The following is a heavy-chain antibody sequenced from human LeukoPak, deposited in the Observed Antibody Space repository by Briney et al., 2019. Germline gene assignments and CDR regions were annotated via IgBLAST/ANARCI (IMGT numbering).Heavy chain of an antibody. CDR1: GFTFSSYS. Sequence: GGSLRLSCAASGFTFSSYSMNWVRQAPGKGLEWVSSISSSSSYIYYADSVKGRFPISRDNAKNSLYLQMNSLRAEDTAVYYCARVIRGSIQQQLVLLDAFDIWGQGTMVTVSS. CDR3: ARVIRGSIQQQLVLLDAFDI. D-gene: IGHD6-13*01. V-gene: IGHV3-21*01. J-gene: IGHJ3*02. CDR2: ISSSSSYI.